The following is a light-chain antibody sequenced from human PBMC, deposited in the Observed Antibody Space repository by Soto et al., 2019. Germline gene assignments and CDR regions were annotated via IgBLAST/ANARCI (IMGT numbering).Light chain of an antibody. J-gene: IGLJ1*01. V-gene: IGLV2-11*01. CDR2: DVN. CDR1: SSDVGGYNY. CDR3: CSYAGRYTSFA. Sequence: QSVLTQPRSVSGSPGQSVTISCTGTSSDVGGYNYVSWYQQHPGKVPKLMIYDVNKRPSGVPDRFSGSKSGNTASLTISGLQAEDEADYYCCSYAGRYTSFAFGTGTKVTVL.